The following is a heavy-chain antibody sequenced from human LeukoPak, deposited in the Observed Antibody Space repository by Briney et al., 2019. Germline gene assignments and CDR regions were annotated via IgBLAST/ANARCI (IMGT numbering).Heavy chain of an antibody. V-gene: IGHV3-21*01. Sequence: GGSLRLSCAASGFTFSSYIINWVRQAPGKGLEWVSSISSSSSYIYYADSVKGRFTISRDNAKNSLYLQVNSLRAEDTAVYYCLRGDRRDYWGQGTLVTVSS. CDR1: GFTFSSYI. J-gene: IGHJ4*02. CDR3: LRGDRRDY. CDR2: ISSSSSYI.